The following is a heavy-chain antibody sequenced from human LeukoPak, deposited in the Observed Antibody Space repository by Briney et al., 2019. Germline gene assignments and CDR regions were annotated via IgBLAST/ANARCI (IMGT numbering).Heavy chain of an antibody. J-gene: IGHJ4*02. CDR3: ARNVDIVATTGGYYFDY. CDR1: GGSFSGYY. Sequence: SETLSLTCAVYGGSFSGYYWSWIRQPPGKGLEWIGEINHSGSTNYNPSLKSRVTISVDTSKNQFSLKLSSVTAADTAVYYCARNVDIVATTGGYYFDYWGQGTLVTVPS. V-gene: IGHV4-34*01. CDR2: INHSGST. D-gene: IGHD5-12*01.